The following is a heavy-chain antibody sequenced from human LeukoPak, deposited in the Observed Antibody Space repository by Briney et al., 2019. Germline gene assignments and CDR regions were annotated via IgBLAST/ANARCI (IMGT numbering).Heavy chain of an antibody. CDR1: GGSISSGGYY. Sequence: SQTLSLTCTVSGGSISSGGYYWSWIRQHPGKGLEWIGYIYYSGSTYYNPSLKSRVTISVDTSKNQFSLKLSSVTAADTAVYYCARGTGVRGVIHWFDPWGQGTLVTVSS. CDR3: ARGTGVRGVIHWFDP. CDR2: IYYSGST. D-gene: IGHD3-10*01. V-gene: IGHV4-31*03. J-gene: IGHJ5*02.